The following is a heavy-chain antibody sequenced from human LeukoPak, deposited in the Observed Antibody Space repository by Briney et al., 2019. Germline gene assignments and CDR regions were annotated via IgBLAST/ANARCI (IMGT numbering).Heavy chain of an antibody. CDR2: IYTSGST. Sequence: SETLSLTCTVSGGSMSSGSYYWSWIRQPAGKGLEWIGRIYTSGSTNYNPSLKSRVTISVDTSKNQFSLKLSSVTAADTAVYYCARQDYDFWSGYLFDYWGQGTLVTVSS. CDR3: ARQDYDFWSGYLFDY. J-gene: IGHJ4*02. V-gene: IGHV4-61*02. CDR1: GGSMSSGSYY. D-gene: IGHD3-3*01.